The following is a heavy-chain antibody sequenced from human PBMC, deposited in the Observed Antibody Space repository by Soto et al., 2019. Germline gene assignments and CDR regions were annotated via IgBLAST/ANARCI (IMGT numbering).Heavy chain of an antibody. Sequence: QVQLQKSGPGLVKPSETLSLTCTVSGGDISTYYWTWIRQPAGKGLEWIGRIYSSGSTKYNPSLKSRVNMSLDTSKNQFSLRLSSVTAADTAVYYCARGQRFSDWFDPWGQGTLVTVSS. V-gene: IGHV4-4*07. D-gene: IGHD3-3*01. CDR2: IYSSGST. J-gene: IGHJ5*02. CDR1: GGDISTYY. CDR3: ARGQRFSDWFDP.